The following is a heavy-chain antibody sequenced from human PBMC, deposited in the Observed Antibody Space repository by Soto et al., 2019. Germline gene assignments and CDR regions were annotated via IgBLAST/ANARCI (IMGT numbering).Heavy chain of an antibody. CDR2: IKQDGSEK. Sequence: EVQLVESGGGLVQPGGSLRLSCAASGFTFSSYWMSWVRQAPGKGLEWVANIKQDGSEKYYVDSVKGRFTISRDNAKNSLYLQMSSLRAEDTAVYYCASAHDYSNYYYYYMDVWGKGTTVTLSS. CDR3: ASAHDYSNYYYYYMDV. V-gene: IGHV3-7*01. D-gene: IGHD4-4*01. J-gene: IGHJ6*03. CDR1: GFTFSSYW.